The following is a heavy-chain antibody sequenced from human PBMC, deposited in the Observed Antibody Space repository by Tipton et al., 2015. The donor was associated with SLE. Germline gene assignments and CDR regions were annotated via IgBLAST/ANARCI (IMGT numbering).Heavy chain of an antibody. CDR3: ARDGGLVDYDFWSGYSPGAFDI. J-gene: IGHJ3*02. CDR2: IYTSGGT. CDR1: GGSISSYY. Sequence: TLSLTCTISGGSISSYYWSWIRQPAGKGLEWIGRIYTSGGTNYNPSLKSRVTMSVDTSKNQFSLKLSSVTAADTAVYYCARDGGLVDYDFWSGYSPGAFDIWGQGTMVTVSS. V-gene: IGHV4-4*07. D-gene: IGHD3-3*01.